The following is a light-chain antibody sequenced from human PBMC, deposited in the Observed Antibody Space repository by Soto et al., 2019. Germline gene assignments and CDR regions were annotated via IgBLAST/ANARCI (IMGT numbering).Light chain of an antibody. CDR1: SSDVGGYNY. CDR3: SSYGSTSTRYV. Sequence: QSALTQPASVSGSPGQSITISCTGTSSDVGGYNYVSWYQQHPGKAPKLMIYEVSNRPSGVSNRFSGSKSGNMASLTISGLQAEDEGDYFCSSYGSTSTRYVFGTGTKVTVL. CDR2: EVS. J-gene: IGLJ1*01. V-gene: IGLV2-14*01.